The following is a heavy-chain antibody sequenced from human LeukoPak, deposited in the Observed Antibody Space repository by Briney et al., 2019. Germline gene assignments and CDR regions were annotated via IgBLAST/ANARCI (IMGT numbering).Heavy chain of an antibody. J-gene: IGHJ4*02. CDR2: IKLDGSEK. D-gene: IGHD3-3*01. Sequence: GGSLRLSCAASGFIFSDYWMTWVRQAPGKGLEWVANIKLDGSEKYYVDSVKGRFTISRDNAKNSLYLQMNSLRAEDTAVYYCARDPDDFWSGYYTGRVYWGQGTLVTVSS. V-gene: IGHV3-7*01. CDR1: GFIFSDYW. CDR3: ARDPDDFWSGYYTGRVY.